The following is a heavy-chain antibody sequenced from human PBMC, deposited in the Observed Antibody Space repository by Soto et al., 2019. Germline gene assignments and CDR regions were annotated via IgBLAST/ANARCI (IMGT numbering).Heavy chain of an antibody. CDR1: GFTVTSCV. V-gene: IGHV3-23*01. Sequence: EVQLLESGGGLVQPGGSLRLSCAASGFTVTSCVMAWVRRAPGKGLEWVSTISGTGSNIYYTDSVKGRFTISRDSSKKTVYLPMNSRRLEETSVYYCAKGGPSSGWYEFAFCGQGALVTVSS. CDR2: ISGTGSNI. J-gene: IGHJ4*02. D-gene: IGHD6-19*01. CDR3: AKGGPSSGWYEFAF.